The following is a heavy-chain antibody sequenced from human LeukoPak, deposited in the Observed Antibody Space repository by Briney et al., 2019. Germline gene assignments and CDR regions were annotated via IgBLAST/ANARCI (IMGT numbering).Heavy chain of an antibody. CDR2: SYTSGST. CDR1: GGSISSGSYD. Sequence: SETLSLTCTVSGGSISSGSYDWSWIRQPAGKGLEWIGRSYTSGSTNYNPSLKSRVTISVDTSKNQFSLKLSSVTAADTAVYYCARSGYSYGYYTNWFDPWGQGTLVTVSS. CDR3: ARSGYSYGYYTNWFDP. J-gene: IGHJ5*02. D-gene: IGHD5-18*01. V-gene: IGHV4-61*02.